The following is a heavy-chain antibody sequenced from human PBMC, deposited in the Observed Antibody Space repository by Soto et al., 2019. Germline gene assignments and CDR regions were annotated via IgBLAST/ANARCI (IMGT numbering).Heavy chain of an antibody. V-gene: IGHV3-23*01. CDR2: ISGSGGST. CDR3: AKDRGRRWLLDAFDI. Sequence: PGGSLRLSCAASGLTFSSYAMSWVRQAPGKGLEWVSAISGSGGSTYYADSVKGRFTISRDNSKNTLYLQMNSLRAEDTAVYYCAKDRGRRWLLDAFDIWGQGTMVTVSS. CDR1: GLTFSSYA. D-gene: IGHD1-26*01. J-gene: IGHJ3*02.